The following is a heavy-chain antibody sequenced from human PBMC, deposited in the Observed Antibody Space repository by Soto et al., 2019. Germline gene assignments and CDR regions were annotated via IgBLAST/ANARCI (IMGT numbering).Heavy chain of an antibody. J-gene: IGHJ6*02. CDR2: ISGGGGAT. CDR1: GFTFSAYA. CDR3: AKSRGSSSSMRYGLDV. Sequence: ASVKVSCAASGFTFSAYAMSWVRQAPGKGLEWVSVISGGGGATSYADSVRGRFTISRDNSKNTPYLQMNSLRADDTALYYCAKSRGSSSSMRYGLDVWGQGTTVTVSS. V-gene: IGHV3-23*01. D-gene: IGHD6-6*01.